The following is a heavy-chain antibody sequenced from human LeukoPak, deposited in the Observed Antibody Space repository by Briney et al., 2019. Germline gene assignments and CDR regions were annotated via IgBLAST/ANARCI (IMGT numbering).Heavy chain of an antibody. Sequence: GGSLRLSCAASGITFSSYWMSWVRQAPGKGLEWVANIKQDGSDKYYVDSVKGRFTISRDNAKNSLYLQINSLRAEDTAVYYCARKTVVGSYFDYWGQGTPVTVSS. D-gene: IGHD4-23*01. J-gene: IGHJ4*02. CDR1: GITFSSYW. CDR3: ARKTVVGSYFDY. V-gene: IGHV3-7*03. CDR2: IKQDGSDK.